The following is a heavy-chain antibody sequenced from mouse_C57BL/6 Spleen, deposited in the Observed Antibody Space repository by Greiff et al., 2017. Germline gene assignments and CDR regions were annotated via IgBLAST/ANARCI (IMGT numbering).Heavy chain of an antibody. CDR3: ARCHYYYYYAMDY. CDR1: GFTFTDYY. CDR2: IRNKANGYTT. J-gene: IGHJ4*01. Sequence: EVKLMESGGGLVQPGGSLSLSCAASGFTFTDYYMSWVRQPPGKALEWLGFIRNKANGYTTEYSASVKGRFTISRDNSQSILYLQMNALRAEDSATYYCARCHYYYYYAMDYWGQGTSVTVSS. V-gene: IGHV7-3*01. D-gene: IGHD1-2*01.